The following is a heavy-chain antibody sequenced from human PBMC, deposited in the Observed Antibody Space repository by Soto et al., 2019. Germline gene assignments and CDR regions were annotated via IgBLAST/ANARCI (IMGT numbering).Heavy chain of an antibody. D-gene: IGHD2-21*02. CDR3: AWGGGNSGDYYYGMDV. Sequence: SETLSLTCTVSGGSINIGDYYWSCMRQPPGKGLEWIGYIYYSGSTYYNPSLKSRVTISVDTSKNQFSLKLSSVTAADTAVYYCAWGGGNSGDYYYGMDVWGQGTTVTVSS. J-gene: IGHJ6*02. V-gene: IGHV4-30-4*01. CDR1: GGSINIGDYY. CDR2: IYYSGST.